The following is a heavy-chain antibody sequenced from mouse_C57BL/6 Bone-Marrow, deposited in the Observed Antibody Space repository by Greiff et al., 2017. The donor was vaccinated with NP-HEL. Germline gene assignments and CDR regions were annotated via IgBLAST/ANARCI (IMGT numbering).Heavy chain of an antibody. CDR3: ARARIVRAMSWFAY. J-gene: IGHJ3*01. D-gene: IGHD2-5*01. Sequence: QVQLQQSGAELVRPGASVKMSCKASGYTFTSYNMHWVKQTPRQGLEWIGAIYPVNGDTSYNQKFKGKATLTVDKSSSTAYMQLSSLTSEDSAVYFGARARIVRAMSWFAYWGQGTPVTVSA. CDR1: GYTFTSYN. CDR2: IYPVNGDT. V-gene: IGHV1-12*01.